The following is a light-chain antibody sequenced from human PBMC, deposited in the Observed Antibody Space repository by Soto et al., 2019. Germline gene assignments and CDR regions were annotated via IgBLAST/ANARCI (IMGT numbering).Light chain of an antibody. Sequence: QSVLTQPASVSGSPGQSITISCTGTSSDVGSHNFVSWYQQRPGKAPKLMIFEVTKRPSGVSSRFSASKSGNTASLTISGVQAEDAADYYCCSYAGGSTFPWVFGGGTKLTVL. J-gene: IGLJ3*02. CDR1: SSDVGSHNF. CDR2: EVT. V-gene: IGLV2-23*02. CDR3: CSYAGGSTFPWV.